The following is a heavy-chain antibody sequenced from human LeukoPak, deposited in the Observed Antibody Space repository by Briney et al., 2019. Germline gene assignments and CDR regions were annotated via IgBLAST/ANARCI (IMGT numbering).Heavy chain of an antibody. D-gene: IGHD2-15*01. CDR1: GGSISSSSYY. CDR3: ARLFTGYRSGGSCYGPDYYYGMDV. Sequence: SETLSLTCTVSGGSISSSSYYWGWIRQPPGKGLEWIGSIYYSGSTYYNPSLKSRVTMSVDTSKNQFSLKLSSVTAADTAVYYCARLFTGYRSGGSCYGPDYYYGMDVWGQGTTVTVSS. J-gene: IGHJ6*02. V-gene: IGHV4-39*01. CDR2: IYYSGST.